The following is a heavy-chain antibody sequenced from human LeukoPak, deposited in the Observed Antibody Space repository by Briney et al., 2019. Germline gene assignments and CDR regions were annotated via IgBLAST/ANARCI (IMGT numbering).Heavy chain of an antibody. CDR2: INPSSGGT. J-gene: IGHJ3*02. D-gene: IGHD3-22*01. V-gene: IGHV1-2*02. Sequence: ASVKVSCKASGYTFTGYYMHWVRQAPGQGLEWMGWINPSSGGTNYAQKFQGRVTMTRDTSISTAYMELSRLRSDDTAVYYCARVRGIVVVTDAFDIWGQGTMVTVSS. CDR1: GYTFTGYY. CDR3: ARVRGIVVVTDAFDI.